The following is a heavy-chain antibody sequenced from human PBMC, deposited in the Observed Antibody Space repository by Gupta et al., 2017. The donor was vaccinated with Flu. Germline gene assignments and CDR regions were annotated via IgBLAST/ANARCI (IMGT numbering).Heavy chain of an antibody. CDR1: GFTFSSYG. D-gene: IGHD5-12*01. V-gene: IGHV3-33*01. J-gene: IGHJ4*02. CDR2: IWYDGSNK. CDR3: ASGGYDYSDFDY. Sequence: QVQLVESGGGVVQPGRSLRLSCAASGFTFSSYGMHWVRQAPGKGLEWLAVIWYDGSNKYYADSVKGRFTISRDNSKNTLYLQMNSLRAEDTAVYYCASGGYDYSDFDYWGQGTLVTVSS.